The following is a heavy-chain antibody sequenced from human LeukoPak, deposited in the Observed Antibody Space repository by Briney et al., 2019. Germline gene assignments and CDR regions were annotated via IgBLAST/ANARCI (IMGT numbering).Heavy chain of an antibody. CDR3: ARDPPDSGWAFWC. Sequence: GNSLRLSCSASGFTFITHGIHWVRQAPGKGLEWVAFIWADGSHKYYADSVKGRFTISRDNSKSTVYLQMNSLRVEDTSVYFCARDPPDSGWAFWCWGQGTLVTVSS. CDR2: IWADGSHK. CDR1: GFTFITHG. V-gene: IGHV3-33*01. D-gene: IGHD6-19*01. J-gene: IGHJ4*02.